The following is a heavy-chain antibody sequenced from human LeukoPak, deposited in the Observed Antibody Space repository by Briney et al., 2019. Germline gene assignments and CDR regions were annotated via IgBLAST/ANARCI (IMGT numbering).Heavy chain of an antibody. CDR1: GYTFTGYY. D-gene: IGHD3-10*01. J-gene: IGHJ4*02. CDR3: ARDRNLITMVRGVMGY. CDR2: INPNSGGT. Sequence: ASVKVSCKASGYTFTGYYMHWVRQAPGQGLEWMGWINPNSGGTNYAEKFQGRVTMTRDTSISTAYMELSRLRSDDTAVYCCARDRNLITMVRGVMGYWGQGTLVTVSS. V-gene: IGHV1-2*02.